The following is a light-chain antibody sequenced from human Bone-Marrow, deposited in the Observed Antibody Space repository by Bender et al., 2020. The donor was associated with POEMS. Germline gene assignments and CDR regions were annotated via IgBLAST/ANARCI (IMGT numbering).Light chain of an antibody. J-gene: IGLJ2*01. CDR1: RSNIGNNY. Sequence: QSVLTQPPSISAAPRQKVTISCSGGRSNIGNNYVSWYQQFPGTAPKLVIYDNIKRPSGIPDRFSGSKSGTSATLAITGLQTGDEADYYCATWDHRLSEVVFGGGTKVIVL. CDR3: ATWDHRLSEVV. CDR2: DNI. V-gene: IGLV1-51*01.